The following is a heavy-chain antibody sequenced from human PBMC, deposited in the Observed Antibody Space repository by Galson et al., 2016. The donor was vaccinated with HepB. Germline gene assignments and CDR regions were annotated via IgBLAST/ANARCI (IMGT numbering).Heavy chain of an antibody. CDR3: AKPRAATTSYFDY. J-gene: IGHJ4*02. D-gene: IGHD1-14*01. CDR2: MSGGGGSI. V-gene: IGHV3-23*01. Sequence: SLRLSCAASGFTFSSHTMSWVRQLPGKGLEWVSGMSGGGGSIFYADSMKGRFIISRDNSKNTLYLQMNSLRPEDTAIYYCAKPRAATTSYFDYWGQGILVTVSS. CDR1: GFTFSSHT.